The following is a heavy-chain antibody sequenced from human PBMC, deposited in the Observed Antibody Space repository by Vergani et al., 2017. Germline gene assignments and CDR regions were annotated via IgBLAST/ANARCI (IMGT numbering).Heavy chain of an antibody. J-gene: IGHJ4*02. V-gene: IGHV3-48*01. CDR1: GFTFSSYS. CDR3: AREERSNTSPFVGD. D-gene: IGHD2/OR15-2a*01. Sequence: EVQLVESGGGLVQPGGSLRLSCAASGFTFSSYSMNWVRQAPGKGLEWVSYISSSSSTIYYADSVKGRFTISRDNAKNSLYLQMNSLRAEDTAVYYCAREERSNTSPFVGDWGQGTLVTV. CDR2: ISSSSSTI.